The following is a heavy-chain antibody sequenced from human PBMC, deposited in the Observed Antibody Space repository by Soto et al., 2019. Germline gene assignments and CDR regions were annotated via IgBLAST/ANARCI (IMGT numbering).Heavy chain of an antibody. J-gene: IGHJ6*03. Sequence: PGGSLRLSCAASGFTFSSYAMSWFRQAPGKGLEWVSTTSGSGGSTYYTDSVKGRFTISRDNSKNTLYLQMNSLRAEDTAVYYCAKEYPRDYYYMDVWGKGTTVTVSS. D-gene: IGHD2-2*02. CDR2: TSGSGGST. V-gene: IGHV3-23*01. CDR1: GFTFSSYA. CDR3: AKEYPRDYYYMDV.